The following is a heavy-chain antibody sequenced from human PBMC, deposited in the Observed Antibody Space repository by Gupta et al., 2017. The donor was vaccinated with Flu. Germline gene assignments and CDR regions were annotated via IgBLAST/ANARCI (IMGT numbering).Heavy chain of an antibody. CDR3: AKRGPCTSVSCSEATLHYYAMDV. CDR2: MNGAGLTT. CDR1: VFPFSNFA. V-gene: IGHV3-23*01. J-gene: IGHJ6*02. Sequence: EVQLLVSWRGLVAVGRSLRLSCTASVFPFSNFAMSRVRQAPGKVLSWVSGMNGAGLTTYYADSVRGRFTIARDNSESTVFLHLNLPGADDTAVYYCAKRGPCTSVSCSEATLHYYAMDVWGQGTTVTVSS. D-gene: IGHD2-2*01.